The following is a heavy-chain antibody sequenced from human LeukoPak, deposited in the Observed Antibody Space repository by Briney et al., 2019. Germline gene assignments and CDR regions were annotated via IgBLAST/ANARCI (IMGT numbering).Heavy chain of an antibody. Sequence: GASVKVSCKASGYTFTSYDINWVRQATGQGLEWMGWMNPNSGNTGYAQKFQGRVTMTRNTSISTAYMELSSLRSEDTAVYYCARRTGRVRGFKSKYYYYYMDVWGKGTTVTISS. CDR3: ARRTGRVRGFKSKYYYYYMDV. CDR2: MNPNSGNT. CDR1: GYTFTSYD. J-gene: IGHJ6*03. D-gene: IGHD3-10*01. V-gene: IGHV1-8*01.